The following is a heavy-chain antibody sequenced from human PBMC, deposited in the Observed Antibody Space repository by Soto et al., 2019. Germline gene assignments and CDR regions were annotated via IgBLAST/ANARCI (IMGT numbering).Heavy chain of an antibody. CDR1: GGSISSSSYY. CDR2: IYYSGST. J-gene: IGHJ3*01. CDR3: ATRPTTMAPFGAFDV. Sequence: QLQLQESGPGLVKPSETLSLTCTVSGGSISSSSYYWGWIRQPPGKGLEWIGSIYYSGSTYYNPSLKSRVTISAYTTKSQLSLKLSSVTPAETAVYYCATRPTTMAPFGAFDVWCQGTMVTVSS. V-gene: IGHV4-39*01. D-gene: IGHD4-17*01.